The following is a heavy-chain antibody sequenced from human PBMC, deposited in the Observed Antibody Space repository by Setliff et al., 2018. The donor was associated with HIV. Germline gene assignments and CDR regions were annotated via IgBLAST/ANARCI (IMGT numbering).Heavy chain of an antibody. J-gene: IGHJ4*02. D-gene: IGHD3-22*01. Sequence: SETLSLTCTVSGGPVSTYYWSWIRQPAGKGLEWIGRFYSTGDTNYNPSLKSRVTLSADTSKNQLSLSLTSVTAADTAVYYCARVRLTMIMMVDYFDQWGQGTLVTVSS. V-gene: IGHV4-4*07. CDR3: ARVRLTMIMMVDYFDQ. CDR2: FYSTGDT. CDR1: GGPVSTYY.